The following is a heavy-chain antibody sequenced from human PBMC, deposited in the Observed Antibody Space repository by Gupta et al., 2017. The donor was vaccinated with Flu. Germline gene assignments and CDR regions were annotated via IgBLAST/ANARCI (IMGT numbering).Heavy chain of an antibody. J-gene: IGHJ6*02. Sequence: QLQLQESGPGLVKPSETLSLTCTVSGGSVRSSPYYWGWIRQPPGKGLEWSGSIFYSGSTYYHPSLNNRVTISVDTSKNQFSLKVTSVTAADTAVYYCARHKAVAGDYYYYGMDVWGQGTTVTVSS. V-gene: IGHV4-39*01. D-gene: IGHD6-19*01. CDR3: ARHKAVAGDYYYYGMDV. CDR1: GGSVRSSPYY. CDR2: IFYSGST.